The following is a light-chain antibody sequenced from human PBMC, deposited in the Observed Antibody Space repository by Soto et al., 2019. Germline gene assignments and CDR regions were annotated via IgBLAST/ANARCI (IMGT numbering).Light chain of an antibody. Sequence: VVLSQSPAALSLSPGKRATLSCRASQNISSYLIWYQQKPGQAPRLLIYDASNRATGIPARFSGSGSGTDFTLTISSLEPEDFAVYYCQHRSNWPLTFGGGTKVAIK. CDR2: DAS. CDR1: QNISSY. V-gene: IGKV3-11*01. J-gene: IGKJ4*01. CDR3: QHRSNWPLT.